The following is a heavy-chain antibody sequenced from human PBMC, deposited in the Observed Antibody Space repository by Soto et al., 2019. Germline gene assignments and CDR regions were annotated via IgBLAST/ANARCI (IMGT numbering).Heavy chain of an antibody. J-gene: IGHJ1*01. CDR2: ISSDGKRK. D-gene: IGHD3-10*02. Sequence: QILLVESGGGVVQPGKSLRLSCAASGFDFNNCAMHWVRQAPGRGPEWVAVISSDGKRKYYADSVKGRFTTSRDNSNNTVFLQMDSLGIQDTGRYFCAKPQGDVLMTHFQQWGQGALVTVSS. CDR3: AKPQGDVLMTHFQQ. V-gene: IGHV3-30*18. CDR1: GFDFNNCA.